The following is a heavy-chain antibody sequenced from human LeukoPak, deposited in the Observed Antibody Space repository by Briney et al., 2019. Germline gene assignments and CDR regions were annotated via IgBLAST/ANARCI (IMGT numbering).Heavy chain of an antibody. CDR1: GGSFSGYY. J-gene: IGHJ4*02. D-gene: IGHD3-10*01. CDR3: ASPNGSGSYYNV. Sequence: SETLSLTCAVYGGSFSGYYWSWIRQPPGKGLEWIGEINHSGSTNYNPSLKSRVTISVDTSKNQFYLKLSSVTAADTAVYYCASPNGSGSYYNVWGQGTLVTVSS. CDR2: INHSGST. V-gene: IGHV4-34*01.